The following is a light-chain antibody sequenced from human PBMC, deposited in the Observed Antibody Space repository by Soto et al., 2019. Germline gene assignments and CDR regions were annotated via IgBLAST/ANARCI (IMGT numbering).Light chain of an antibody. V-gene: IGKV3-20*01. J-gene: IGKJ4*01. CDR2: GAS. CDR1: QSISSRY. CDR3: QQYGSSPPLT. Sequence: LTQSRGTLSLSPGQRATLSCRASQSISSRYLAWYQQRPGQAPRRLIYGASNRATGIPDRLSGSGSGTDFSLTISRLEPDDFAVYYCQQYGSSPPLTFGGGTKVEI.